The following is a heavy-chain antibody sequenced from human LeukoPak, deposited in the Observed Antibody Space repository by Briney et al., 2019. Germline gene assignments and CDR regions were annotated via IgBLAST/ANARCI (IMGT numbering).Heavy chain of an antibody. J-gene: IGHJ5*02. D-gene: IGHD6-13*01. CDR3: ARDAATSGTSWFDP. V-gene: IGHV1-2*02. CDR2: INPKRGAT. CDR1: GYTFTDYY. Sequence: ASVKVSCKASGYTFTDYYIHWVRQAPGQGREWMGWINPKRGATKYAQKFQGRVTVTRDTAISTAYMELSSLTSDDTAVYSCARDAATSGTSWFDPWGRGTLVSVSS.